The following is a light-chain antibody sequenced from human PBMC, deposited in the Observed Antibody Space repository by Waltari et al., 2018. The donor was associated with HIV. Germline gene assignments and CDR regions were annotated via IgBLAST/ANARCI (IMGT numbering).Light chain of an antibody. V-gene: IGLV2-14*03. CDR2: DAI. CDR3: SPYTSSSVF. Sequence: QSALTQPASVSGSPGQSITISCTGTRSDAGGYSYVSWYQQHPGKAPKLIIHDAINRPSGVSNRFSGSKSGDTASLTISGLQAEDEAVYFCSPYTSSSVFFGGGTRLTVL. CDR1: RSDAGGYSY. J-gene: IGLJ2*01.